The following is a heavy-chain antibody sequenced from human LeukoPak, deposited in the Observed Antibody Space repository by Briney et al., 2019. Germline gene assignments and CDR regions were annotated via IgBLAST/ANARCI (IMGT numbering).Heavy chain of an antibody. CDR3: AKAGYIAVKLLGYYMDV. Sequence: GGSLRLSCAASGFTFSSYGMHWVRQAPGKGLEWVAFIRYDGSNKYYADSVKGRFTIPRDNSKNTLYLQMNSLRAEDTAVYYCAKAGYIAVKLLGYYMDVWGKGTTVTVSS. CDR1: GFTFSSYG. V-gene: IGHV3-30*02. D-gene: IGHD6-19*01. CDR2: IRYDGSNK. J-gene: IGHJ6*03.